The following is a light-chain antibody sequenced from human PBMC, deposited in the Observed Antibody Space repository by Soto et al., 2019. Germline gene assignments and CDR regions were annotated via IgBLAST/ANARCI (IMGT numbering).Light chain of an antibody. CDR3: QQYNNWPRT. J-gene: IGKJ1*01. CDR1: QSVSSN. CDR2: GAS. V-gene: IGKV3-15*01. Sequence: EVVMTQSPDTLSVSPGETATLSCRASQSVSSNLAWYQQKLGQAPRLLIYGASTRATGISARFSGSGSGTEFTLTITSLQSEDFAIYYCQQYNNWPRTFGQGTKVHI.